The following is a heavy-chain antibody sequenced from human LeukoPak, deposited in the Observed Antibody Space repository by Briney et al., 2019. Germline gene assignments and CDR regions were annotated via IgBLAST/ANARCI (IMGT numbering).Heavy chain of an antibody. J-gene: IGHJ4*02. CDR3: ARDPLYSSSWYEGNY. D-gene: IGHD6-13*01. V-gene: IGHV4-39*07. CDR1: GGSISSSSYY. Sequence: PSETLSLTCTVSGGSISSSSYYWGWIRQPPGKGLEWIGSIYYSGSTYYNPSLKSRVTISVDTSKNQFSLKLSSVTAADTAVYYCARDPLYSSSWYEGNYWGQGTLVTVSS. CDR2: IYYSGST.